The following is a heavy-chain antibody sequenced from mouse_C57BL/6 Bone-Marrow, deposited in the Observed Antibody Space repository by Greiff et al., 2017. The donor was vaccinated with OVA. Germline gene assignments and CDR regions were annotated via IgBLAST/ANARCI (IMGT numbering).Heavy chain of an antibody. CDR1: GYSFTGYF. Sequence: EVKLQQSGPELVKPGDSVKISCKASGYSFTGYFMNWVMQSHGKSLEWIGRINPYNGDTFYNQKFQGKATLTVDKSSSTAHMELRSLTSEDSAVYYCARGLITRGYGGQGTTLTVSS. V-gene: IGHV1-20*01. CDR2: INPYNGDT. CDR3: ARGLITRGY. D-gene: IGHD1-1*01. J-gene: IGHJ2*01.